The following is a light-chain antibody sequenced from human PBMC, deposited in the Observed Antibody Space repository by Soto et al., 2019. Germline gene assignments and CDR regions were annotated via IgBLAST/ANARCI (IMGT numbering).Light chain of an antibody. V-gene: IGKV3-20*01. Sequence: EIVLTQSPGTLSLSPGDRATLSCRASQGVTPAYLAWYQHKPGQAPRLLIYGASHRATGIPDRFSGSGSGTDFTLTITRLEPEDFAVYYCQHYGTSLYTFGQGTKLEIK. J-gene: IGKJ2*01. CDR1: QGVTPAY. CDR3: QHYGTSLYT. CDR2: GAS.